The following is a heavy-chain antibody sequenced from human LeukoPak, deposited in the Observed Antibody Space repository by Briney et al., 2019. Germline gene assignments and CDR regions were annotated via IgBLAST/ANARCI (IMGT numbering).Heavy chain of an antibody. Sequence: GGSLRLSCAASGFTFSSYSMNWVRQAPGKGLEWVSAISDGGGGTYYADSVKGRFTISRDNSKNTLYLQMNSLRVDDTAVYYCAKTLLLWFGELFGWFDPWGQGTLVTVSS. CDR3: AKTLLLWFGELFGWFDP. CDR1: GFTFSSYS. J-gene: IGHJ5*02. V-gene: IGHV3-23*01. D-gene: IGHD3-10*01. CDR2: ISDGGGGT.